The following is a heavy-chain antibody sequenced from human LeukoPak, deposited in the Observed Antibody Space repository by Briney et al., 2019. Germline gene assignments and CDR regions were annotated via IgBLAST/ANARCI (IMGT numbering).Heavy chain of an antibody. D-gene: IGHD6-13*01. CDR3: ARDLPIIAAAGADAFDI. Sequence: GGSLRLSCAASGFTFSSYSMNWVRQAPGKGLEWVSAISSSSSYIYYADSVEGRFTISRDNAKNSLYLQMNSLRAEDTAVYYCARDLPIIAAAGADAFDIWGQGTMVTVSS. V-gene: IGHV3-21*01. CDR2: ISSSSSYI. CDR1: GFTFSSYS. J-gene: IGHJ3*02.